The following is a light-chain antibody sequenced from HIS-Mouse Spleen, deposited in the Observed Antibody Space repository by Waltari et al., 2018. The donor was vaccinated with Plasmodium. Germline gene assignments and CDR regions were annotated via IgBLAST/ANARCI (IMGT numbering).Light chain of an antibody. J-gene: IGKJ1*01. CDR1: QSPLHSNGYNY. CDR2: LGS. CDR3: MQALPS. Sequence: DIVMTQSPLSLPVTPGEPASISCRSSQSPLHSNGYNYLDWYLQKPGQSPQLLIYLGSNRASGVPDRFSGSGSGTDFTLKISRVEAEDVGVYYCMQALPSFGQGTKVEIK. V-gene: IGKV2-28*01.